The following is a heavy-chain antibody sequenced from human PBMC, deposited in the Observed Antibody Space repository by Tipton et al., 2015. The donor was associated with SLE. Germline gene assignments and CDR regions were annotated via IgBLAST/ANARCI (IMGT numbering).Heavy chain of an antibody. CDR1: GYTFTSYA. CDR2: INTNTGNQ. D-gene: IGHD3-10*01. Sequence: QSGTEVKKPGASVKVSCKASGYTFTSYAMNWVRQAPGQGLEWMGWINTNTGNQTYAQGFTGRFDFSLDTSVSTAYLQISSLKAEDTAMYYCARESYYASGNRGFDYWGQGALVAGSS. V-gene: IGHV7-4-1*02. CDR3: ARESYYASGNRGFDY. J-gene: IGHJ4*02.